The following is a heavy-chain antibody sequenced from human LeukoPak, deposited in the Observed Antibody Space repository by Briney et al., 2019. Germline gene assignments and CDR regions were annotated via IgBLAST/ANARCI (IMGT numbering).Heavy chain of an antibody. J-gene: IGHJ4*02. CDR1: GGSISSGDYY. Sequence: SETLSLTCTVSGGSISSGDYYWSWIRQPPGRGLEWIGYIYYSRSTNYNPSLKSRVTISLDTSKNQFSLKLSSVTAADTAVYYCARYTRHFDYWGQGTLVTVSS. CDR3: ARYTRHFDY. CDR2: IYYSRST. V-gene: IGHV4-61*08. D-gene: IGHD1-26*01.